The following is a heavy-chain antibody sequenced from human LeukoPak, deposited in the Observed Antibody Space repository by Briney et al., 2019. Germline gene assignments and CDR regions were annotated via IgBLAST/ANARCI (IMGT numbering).Heavy chain of an antibody. J-gene: IGHJ4*02. CDR1: GGSISSDDNY. CDR2: IFYSGST. V-gene: IGHV4-31*03. Sequence: SQTLSLTCTVSGGSISSDDNYWSWIRQHPGRGLEWIGNIFYSGSTYYNPSLKSRVTISVDTSKNQFSLKLSSVTAADTAVYYCARERNYGRCFQYWGQGTLVTVSS. CDR3: ARERNYGRCFQY. D-gene: IGHD1-7*01.